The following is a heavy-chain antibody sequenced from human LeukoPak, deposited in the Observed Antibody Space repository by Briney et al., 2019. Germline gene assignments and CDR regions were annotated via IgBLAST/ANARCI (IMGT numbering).Heavy chain of an antibody. V-gene: IGHV4-34*01. Sequence: PSETLSLTCAVYGGSFSGSYWSWIRQPPGKGLEWIGEINHSGSNKYNPSLKSRVNISVDTYKNQFSLKLISVTAADTAVYYCARRAEVHWSGDRCYCFDDWGQGALVTVSS. J-gene: IGHJ4*02. D-gene: IGHD3-3*01. CDR2: INHSGSN. CDR1: GGSFSGSY. CDR3: ARRAEVHWSGDRCYCFDD.